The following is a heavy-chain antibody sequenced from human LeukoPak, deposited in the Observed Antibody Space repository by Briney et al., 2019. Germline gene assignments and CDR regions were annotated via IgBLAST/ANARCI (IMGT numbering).Heavy chain of an antibody. CDR1: GGSISSYY. V-gene: IGHV4-4*07. D-gene: IGHD3-22*01. CDR3: ARDYYPYYFDY. J-gene: IGHJ4*02. Sequence: SETLSLTCTVSGGSISSYYWSWIRQPAGKGLEWIGRISPTGSTNYNPSLKSRATMSVDTSKNQFSLKLSSVTAADTAVYYCARDYYPYYFDYWGQGTLVTVSS. CDR2: ISPTGST.